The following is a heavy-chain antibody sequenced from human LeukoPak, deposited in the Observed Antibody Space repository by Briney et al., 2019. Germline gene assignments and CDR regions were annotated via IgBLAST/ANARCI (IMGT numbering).Heavy chain of an antibody. CDR3: ARDSSSWYGWFDP. D-gene: IGHD6-13*01. J-gene: IGHJ5*02. Sequence: PGGSLRLSCAASGFTFSSYAMSWVRQAPGKGLEWVSVIYSGGSTYYADSVKGRFTISRDNSKNTLYLQMNSLRAEDTAVYYCARDSSSWYGWFDPWGQGTLVTVSS. V-gene: IGHV3-53*01. CDR1: GFTFSSYA. CDR2: IYSGGST.